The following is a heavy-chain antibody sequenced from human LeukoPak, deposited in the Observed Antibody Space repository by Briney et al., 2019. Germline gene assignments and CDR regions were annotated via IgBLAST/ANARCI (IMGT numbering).Heavy chain of an antibody. V-gene: IGHV4-59*01. CDR2: IYYTGST. J-gene: IGHJ3*02. Sequence: SETLSLTCTVSGGSISSYYWSWIRQPPGKGLEWIGYIYYTGSTSYNPSLKSRVTISMDTSKNQFSLKLSSATAADSAVYYCARSDYSGSGTYTEFDAFDIWGQGPMVTVSS. D-gene: IGHD3-10*01. CDR3: ARSDYSGSGTYTEFDAFDI. CDR1: GGSISSYY.